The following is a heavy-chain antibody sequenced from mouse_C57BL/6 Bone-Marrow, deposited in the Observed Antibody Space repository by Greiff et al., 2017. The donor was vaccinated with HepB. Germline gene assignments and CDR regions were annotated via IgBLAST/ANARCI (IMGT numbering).Heavy chain of an antibody. CDR1: GYTFTSYG. V-gene: IGHV1-81*01. CDR3: ARWGGYGFAY. Sequence: QVQLQQSGAELARPGASVKLSCKASGYTFTSYGISWVKQRTGQGLEWIGEIYPRSGNTYYNEKFKGKATLTADKSSSTAYMELCSLTSEDSAVYFCARWGGYGFAYWGQGTLVTVSA. D-gene: IGHD2-2*01. J-gene: IGHJ3*01. CDR2: IYPRSGNT.